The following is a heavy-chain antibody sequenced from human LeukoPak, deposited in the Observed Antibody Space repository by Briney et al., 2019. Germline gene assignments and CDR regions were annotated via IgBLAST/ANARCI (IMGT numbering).Heavy chain of an antibody. CDR2: ISTTSTYI. V-gene: IGHV3-21*01. CDR1: GFTFSNYN. J-gene: IGHJ4*02. D-gene: IGHD3-9*01. Sequence: GGSLRLSCAASGFTFSNYNMNWVRQAPGMGLEWVSSISTTSTYIYYADSVKGRFTISRDNAKNSLYLQMNSLRADDTAVYYCARVFSDYVRYFDWGQGTLVTVSS. CDR3: ARVFSDYVRYFD.